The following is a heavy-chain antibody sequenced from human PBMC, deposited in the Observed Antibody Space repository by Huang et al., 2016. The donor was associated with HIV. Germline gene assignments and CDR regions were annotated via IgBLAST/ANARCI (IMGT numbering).Heavy chain of an antibody. J-gene: IGHJ4*02. CDR3: ARGVGNSNRGFDI. D-gene: IGHD5-18*01. CDR1: GGTVSSFS. V-gene: IGHV1-69*13. Sequence: QVQLVQSGAEMKKSGSSVKVSCKASGGTVSSFSFTWVRQAPGHGLEWMGGIIPWHDTTDIAKKFRGRVTLTADEATTTAFMELSGLTSQDTAVYYCARGVGNSNRGFDIWGQGTLVTVS. CDR2: IIPWHDTT.